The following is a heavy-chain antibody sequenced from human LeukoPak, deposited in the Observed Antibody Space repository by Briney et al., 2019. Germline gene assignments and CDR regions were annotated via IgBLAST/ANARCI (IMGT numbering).Heavy chain of an antibody. J-gene: IGHJ6*03. D-gene: IGHD5-24*01. CDR3: ARDHRRWLNGLDYYYMGV. Sequence: SVKVSCKASGGTFSSYAISWVRQAPGQGLEWMGGIIPIFGTANYAQKFQGRVTMTRDTSTSTVYMELSSLRSEDTAVYYCARDHRRWLNGLDYYYMGVWGKGTTVTVSS. CDR2: IIPIFGTA. V-gene: IGHV1-69*05. CDR1: GGTFSSYA.